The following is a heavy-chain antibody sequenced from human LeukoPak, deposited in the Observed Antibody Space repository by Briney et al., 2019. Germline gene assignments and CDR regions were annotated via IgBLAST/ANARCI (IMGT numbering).Heavy chain of an antibody. V-gene: IGHV4-34*01. CDR3: ARDPTTVLSVCNYFRL. D-gene: IGHD2/OR15-2a*01. CDR1: GGSFFGSH. J-gene: IGHJ2*01. Sequence: SDTVSLTCGVSGGSFFGSHWNWIRQSPGRGLEWIGEIYHCGGTTYNPSLKSRVTISVDPSKNQFSLKLTSVTAADTAVYYCARDPTTVLSVCNYFRLW. CDR2: IYHCGGT.